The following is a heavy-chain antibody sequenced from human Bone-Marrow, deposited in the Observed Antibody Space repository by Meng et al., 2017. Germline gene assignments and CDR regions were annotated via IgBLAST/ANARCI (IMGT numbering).Heavy chain of an antibody. V-gene: IGHV3-7*01. J-gene: IGHJ4*02. Sequence: GESLKISCAASGFTVSSNYMSWVRQAPGKGLEWVANIKQDGSEKYYVDSVKGRFTISRDNAKNSLYLQMNSLRAEDTAVYYCARRYCSGGSCYGPPFDYWGQGTLVTVSS. CDR1: GFTVSSNY. D-gene: IGHD2-15*01. CDR3: ARRYCSGGSCYGPPFDY. CDR2: IKQDGSEK.